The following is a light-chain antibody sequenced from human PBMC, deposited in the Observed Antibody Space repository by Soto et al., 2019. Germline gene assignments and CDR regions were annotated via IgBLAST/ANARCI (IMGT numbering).Light chain of an antibody. Sequence: EIVLTQSPGTLSLSPGERAPLFCRASQTVTNNYLAWYQQKPGQAPRLLIYGASTRATGIPARFSGSGSGTEFTLTISSLQSEDFAVYYCQQYNNWPRTFGQGTKVDI. J-gene: IGKJ1*01. CDR1: QTVTNN. CDR2: GAS. V-gene: IGKV3-15*01. CDR3: QQYNNWPRT.